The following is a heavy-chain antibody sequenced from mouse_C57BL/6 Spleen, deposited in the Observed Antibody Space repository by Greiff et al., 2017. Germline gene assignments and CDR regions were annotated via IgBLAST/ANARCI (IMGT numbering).Heavy chain of an antibody. V-gene: IGHV5-4*03. CDR3: ARGVVRYYAMDY. D-gene: IGHD1-1*02. CDR1: GFTFSSYA. CDR2: ISDGGSYT. J-gene: IGHJ4*01. Sequence: EVMLVESGGGLVKPGGSLKLSCAASGFTFSSYAMSWVRQTPEKRLEWVATISDGGSYTYYPDNVKGRFTISRDNAKNNLYLQMSHLKSEDTAMYYCARGVVRYYAMDYWGQGTSVTVSS.